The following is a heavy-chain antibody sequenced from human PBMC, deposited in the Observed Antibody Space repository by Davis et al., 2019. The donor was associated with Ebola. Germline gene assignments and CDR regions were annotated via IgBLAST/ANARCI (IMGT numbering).Heavy chain of an antibody. V-gene: IGHV1-2*02. Sequence: ASVKVSCKASGYTFTGYYMHWVRQAPGQGLEWMGWINPNSGGTNYAQKFQGRVTITADESTSTAYMELSSLRSEDTAVYYRARDLGSSWYRAVWFDPWGQGTLVTVSS. D-gene: IGHD6-13*01. CDR1: GYTFTGYY. CDR3: ARDLGSSWYRAVWFDP. CDR2: INPNSGGT. J-gene: IGHJ5*02.